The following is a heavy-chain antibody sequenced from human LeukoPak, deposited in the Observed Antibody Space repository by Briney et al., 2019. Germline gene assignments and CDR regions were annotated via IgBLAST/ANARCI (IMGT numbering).Heavy chain of an antibody. CDR2: IKPDGSDK. D-gene: IGHD2-15*01. CDR3: AREDMWAFDI. J-gene: IGHJ3*02. Sequence: PGGSLRLSCAASGFTFSHYWVSWVRQAPGKGLEWVANIKPDGSDKYYVDSVKGRFTISRDNAKNSLYLQMDSLRAEDTAVYYCAREDMWAFDIWGQGTMVTVSS. V-gene: IGHV3-7*01. CDR1: GFTFSHYW.